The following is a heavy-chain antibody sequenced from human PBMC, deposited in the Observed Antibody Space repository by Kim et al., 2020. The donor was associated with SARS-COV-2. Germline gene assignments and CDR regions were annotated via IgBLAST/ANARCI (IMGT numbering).Heavy chain of an antibody. CDR2: IAAGGGST. J-gene: IGHJ4*02. CDR1: GFTFSSFA. V-gene: IGHV3-23*01. Sequence: GGSLRLSCAASGFTFSSFAMTWVRQRPGRGLEWVSHIAAGGGSTYTPAVKGRATISRDNSKRTVYLSLDDMGPEDTAFSYCAASLGALYSFNYWGQGALV. CDR3: AASLGALYSFNY. D-gene: IGHD3-16*01.